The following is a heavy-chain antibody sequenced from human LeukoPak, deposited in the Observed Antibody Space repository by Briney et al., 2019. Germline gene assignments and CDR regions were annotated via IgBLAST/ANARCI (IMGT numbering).Heavy chain of an antibody. CDR3: ARGRKGIVVVPAANWFDP. CDR2: ISSSSSYI. CDR1: GFTFSSYS. Sequence: GGSLRLSCAASGFTFSSYSMNWVRQAPGKGLEWVSSISSSSSYIYYADSVKGRFTISRDNAKNSLYLQMNSPRAEDTAVYYCARGRKGIVVVPAANWFDPWGQGTLVTVSS. J-gene: IGHJ5*02. V-gene: IGHV3-21*01. D-gene: IGHD2-2*01.